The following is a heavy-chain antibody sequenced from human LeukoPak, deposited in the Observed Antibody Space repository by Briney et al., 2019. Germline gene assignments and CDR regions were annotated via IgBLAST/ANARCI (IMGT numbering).Heavy chain of an antibody. CDR3: AKASAMIVVVSKHFDY. V-gene: IGHV3-23*01. Sequence: GGSLRLSCAASGFTFSSYAMSWVRQAPGKGLEWVSAISGSGGSTYYADSVKGRFTIARDNSKNTLYLQMNSLRAEDTAVYYCAKASAMIVVVSKHFDYWGQGTLVTVSS. J-gene: IGHJ4*02. CDR2: ISGSGGST. D-gene: IGHD3-22*01. CDR1: GFTFSSYA.